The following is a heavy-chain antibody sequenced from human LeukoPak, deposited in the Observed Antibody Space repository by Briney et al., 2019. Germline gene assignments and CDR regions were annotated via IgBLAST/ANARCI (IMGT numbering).Heavy chain of an antibody. CDR1: GYTFTGYY. Sequence: GGSVRVSCMASGYTFTGYYMHWVRQAPGEGVEGMGWINPNSSGTNYAQKFQGKVTMARDTSISTAYIELSRLRSDDTAVYYCARELGDSSGYREQDYWGQGTLVTVSA. CDR2: INPNSSGT. D-gene: IGHD3-22*01. V-gene: IGHV1-2*02. CDR3: ARELGDSSGYREQDY. J-gene: IGHJ4*02.